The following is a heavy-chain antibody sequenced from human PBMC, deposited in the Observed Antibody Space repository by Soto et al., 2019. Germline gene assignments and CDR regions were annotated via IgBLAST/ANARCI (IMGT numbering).Heavy chain of an antibody. CDR1: GGSVSGYY. CDR3: ARHSNKYRKSLDY. V-gene: IGHV4-59*08. CDR2: IHYTGSS. J-gene: IGHJ4*02. D-gene: IGHD1-1*01. Sequence: SETLSLTCTVSGGSVSGYYWSWIRQPPGKGLEWIAYIHYTGSSNSNPSLESRVTMSVDTSKNQFSLKLSSVTAADTAVYYCARHSNKYRKSLDYWGKGTLVTVS.